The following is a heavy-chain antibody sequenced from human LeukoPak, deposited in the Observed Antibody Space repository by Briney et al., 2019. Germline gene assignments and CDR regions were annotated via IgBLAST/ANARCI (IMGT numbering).Heavy chain of an antibody. CDR1: GGSANSYY. Sequence: SETLSLTCTVSGGSANSYYWSWIRQPPGNGLEWIGYVSYSGSPYYNPSLKSRVAMSVDTSKNRFSLTLSSVTAADTAVYYCARRKGCNGSSCYGDTFDCWGQGTLVTVSS. J-gene: IGHJ4*02. V-gene: IGHV4-59*08. CDR2: VSYSGSP. D-gene: IGHD2-15*01. CDR3: ARRKGCNGSSCYGDTFDC.